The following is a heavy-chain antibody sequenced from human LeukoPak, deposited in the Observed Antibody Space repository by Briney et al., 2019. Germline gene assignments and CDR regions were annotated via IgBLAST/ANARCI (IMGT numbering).Heavy chain of an antibody. V-gene: IGHV1-18*01. CDR2: ISAYNGNT. Sequence: GASVKVSCKASGYTFTSYGISWVRQAPGQGLEWMGWISAYNGNTNYAQKLQGRVTMTTDTSTSTAYMELRSLRSDDTAVYYCARDLSTYYDSWSGFSDLNAFDIWGQGTMVTVSS. CDR1: GYTFTSYG. D-gene: IGHD3-3*01. CDR3: ARDLSTYYDSWSGFSDLNAFDI. J-gene: IGHJ3*02.